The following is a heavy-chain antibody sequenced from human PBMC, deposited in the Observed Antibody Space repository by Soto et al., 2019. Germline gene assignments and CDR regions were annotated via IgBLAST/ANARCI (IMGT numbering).Heavy chain of an antibody. CDR1: GLTFSDAW. CDR3: ATAPRY. V-gene: IGHV3-15*07. CDR2: IKSKTDGGAT. J-gene: IGHJ4*02. Sequence: EVQLGESGGGLVKSGGSLRLSCAASGLTFSDAWMNWVRQAPGKGLEWVGRIKSKTDGGATDYAAPVKGRFTISRDDSKNTLYLQMNSLRIEDTGVYYCATAPRYWGQGSLVTVSS.